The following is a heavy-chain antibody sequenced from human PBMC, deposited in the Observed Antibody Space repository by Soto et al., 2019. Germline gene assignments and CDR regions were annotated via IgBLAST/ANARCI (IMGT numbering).Heavy chain of an antibody. Sequence: ASVKVSCKASGYTFTSYAMHWVRQAPGQRLEWMGWINAGNGNTKYSQKFQGRVTITRDTSASTAYMELSSLRSEDTAVDYCARSILEHDYGDYYFDYWGQGTLVTVSS. D-gene: IGHD4-17*01. CDR3: ARSILEHDYGDYYFDY. V-gene: IGHV1-3*01. CDR2: INAGNGNT. CDR1: GYTFTSYA. J-gene: IGHJ4*02.